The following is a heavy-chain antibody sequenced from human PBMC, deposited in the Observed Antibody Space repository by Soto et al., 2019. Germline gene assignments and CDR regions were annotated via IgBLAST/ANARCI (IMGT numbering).Heavy chain of an antibody. J-gene: IGHJ3*02. CDR2: IYSAGRT. V-gene: IGHV3-53*01. Sequence: EVQLVESGGGLIQPGGSLRLSCVASGFTVSTNYMNWVRQAPGKGLEWVSIIYSAGRTDYTESVKGRFTMSRDNSKNTLYLQSNSLRAEDTGLYYCARGSSAFDIWGQGTMVTV. CDR3: ARGSSAFDI. D-gene: IGHD2-15*01. CDR1: GFTVSTNY.